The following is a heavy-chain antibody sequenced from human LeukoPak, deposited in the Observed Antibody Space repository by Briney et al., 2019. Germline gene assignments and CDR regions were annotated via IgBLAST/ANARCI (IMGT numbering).Heavy chain of an antibody. CDR2: ISGSGGST. CDR3: AKDGYDYVWGSQLFDY. CDR1: GFTFSSYA. D-gene: IGHD3-16*01. J-gene: IGHJ4*02. Sequence: GSLRLSCAASGFTFSSYAMSWVRQAPGKGLEWGSAISGSGGSTYYADSVKGRFTISRDNSQNTLYLKMNSLRAEDTAVYYCAKDGYDYVWGSQLFDYWGQGTLVTVSS. V-gene: IGHV3-23*01.